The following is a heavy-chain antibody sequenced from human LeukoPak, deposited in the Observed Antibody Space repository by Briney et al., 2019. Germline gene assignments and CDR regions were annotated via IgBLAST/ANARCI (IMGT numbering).Heavy chain of an antibody. CDR3: ARDYDSSGLDAFDI. Sequence: GGSLRLSCAASGFTFSSYTMNWVRQAPGKGLEWVSVIYSGGSTYYADSVKGRFTISRDNSKNTLYLQMNSLRAEDTAVYYCARDYDSSGLDAFDIWGQGTMVTVSS. V-gene: IGHV3-53*01. CDR1: GFTFSSYT. J-gene: IGHJ3*02. D-gene: IGHD3-22*01. CDR2: IYSGGST.